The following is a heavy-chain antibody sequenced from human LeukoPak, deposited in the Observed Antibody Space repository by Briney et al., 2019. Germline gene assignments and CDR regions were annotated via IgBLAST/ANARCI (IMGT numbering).Heavy chain of an antibody. D-gene: IGHD3-10*01. CDR3: ARGSGLAGGVPFDY. J-gene: IGHJ4*02. CDR1: GFTVSSNY. V-gene: IGHV3-53*01. Sequence: PGGSLRLSCAASGFTVSSNYMSWVRQAPGKGLEWVSVIYSGGSTYYADSVKGRFTISRDNAKNSLYLQMNSLRAEDTAVYNCARGSGLAGGVPFDYWGQGTLVTVSS. CDR2: IYSGGST.